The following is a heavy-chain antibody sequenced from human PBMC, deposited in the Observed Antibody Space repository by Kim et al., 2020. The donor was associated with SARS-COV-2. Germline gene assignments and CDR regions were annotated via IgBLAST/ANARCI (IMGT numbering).Heavy chain of an antibody. CDR1: GFTFSGYW. CDR3: IREGDNYGYAY. CDR2: IKSDGSDI. Sequence: GGSLRLSCAASGFTFSGYWMQWVRQAPGKGLVWVSRIKSDGSDITYADSVKGRFTISRDNARNTLYLQMKSLRAEDTAVYYCIREGDNYGYAYWGQGTL. J-gene: IGHJ4*02. D-gene: IGHD5-18*01. V-gene: IGHV3-74*01.